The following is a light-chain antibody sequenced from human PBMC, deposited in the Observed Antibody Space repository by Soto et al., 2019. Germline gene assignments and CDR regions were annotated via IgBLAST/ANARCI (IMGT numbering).Light chain of an antibody. CDR1: SSNIGSNT. Sequence: QSVLTQPPSASGTPGQRVTISCSGSSSNIGSNTVNWYQHLPGTAPKLLIYSNNQRPSGVPDRFSGSKSGTSVSLAISGLQSEDEADYYCAAWDDSLNGRVFGGETKLTVL. CDR3: AAWDDSLNGRV. CDR2: SNN. J-gene: IGLJ3*02. V-gene: IGLV1-44*01.